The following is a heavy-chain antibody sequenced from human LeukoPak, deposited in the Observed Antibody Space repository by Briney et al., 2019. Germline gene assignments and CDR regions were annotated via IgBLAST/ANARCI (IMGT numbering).Heavy chain of an antibody. J-gene: IGHJ4*02. D-gene: IGHD1-26*01. CDR3: ARVRVSGSYLYYFDN. CDR1: GGSISSYH. Sequence: SETLSLTCTVSGGSISSYHWSWVRQPPGKGLEWTGYILTSGSTNYNPSLKSRVSISVDTSKNQFSLKLSSVTAEDTAVYYCARVRVSGSYLYYFDNWGQGTLVTVSS. V-gene: IGHV4-4*09. CDR2: ILTSGST.